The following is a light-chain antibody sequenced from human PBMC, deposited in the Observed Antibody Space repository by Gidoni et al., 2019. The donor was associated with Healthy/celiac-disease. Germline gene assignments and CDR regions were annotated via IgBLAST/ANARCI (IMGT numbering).Light chain of an antibody. Sequence: AIRMTQSPSSFSASTGDRVTITCRASQGISSYLALYQQKPGKAPKLLIYAASTLQSGVPSRFSGSGSGTDFTLTISCLQSEDFATYYCQQYYSYPRTFGQXTKVEIK. CDR3: QQYYSYPRT. CDR2: AAS. CDR1: QGISSY. V-gene: IGKV1-8*01. J-gene: IGKJ1*01.